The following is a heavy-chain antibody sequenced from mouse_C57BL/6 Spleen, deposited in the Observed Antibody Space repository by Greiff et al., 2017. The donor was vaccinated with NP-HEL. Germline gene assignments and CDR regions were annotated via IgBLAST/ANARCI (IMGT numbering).Heavy chain of an antibody. J-gene: IGHJ1*03. Sequence: EVQLVESGGGLVQPGGSLKLSCAASGFTFSDYGMAWVRQAPRKGPEWVAFISNLAYSIYYADTVTGRFTISRENAKNTLYLEMSSLRSEDTAMYYCARQGGTGTGYFDVWGTGTTVTVSS. CDR3: ARQGGTGTGYFDV. V-gene: IGHV5-15*01. CDR1: GFTFSDYG. CDR2: ISNLAYSI. D-gene: IGHD4-1*01.